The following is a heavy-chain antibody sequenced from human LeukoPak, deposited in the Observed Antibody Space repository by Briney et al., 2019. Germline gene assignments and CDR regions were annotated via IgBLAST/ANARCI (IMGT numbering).Heavy chain of an antibody. V-gene: IGHV1-69*04. CDR1: GGTFSSYA. D-gene: IGHD1-1*01. CDR2: IIPILGIA. J-gene: IGHJ4*02. CDR3: ARTSLSTEGPDY. Sequence: ASVKVSCKASGGTFSSYAISWVRQAPGQGLEWMGRIIPILGIANYAQKFQGRVTITADKSTSTAYMELSSLRSEDTAVYYCARTSLSTEGPDYWGQGTLVTVSS.